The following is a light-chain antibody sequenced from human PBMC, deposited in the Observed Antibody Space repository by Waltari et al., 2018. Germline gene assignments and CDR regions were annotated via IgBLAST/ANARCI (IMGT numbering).Light chain of an antibody. CDR1: QGISNF. J-gene: IGKJ4*01. CDR2: NAF. Sequence: DIQLTQSPSFLSASVGARVTIPGRASQGISNFLARYQQKPGKAPKLLIYNAFTLQSGVPSRFSGTGSGTEFTLTISSLQPEDFASYYCQVVNNYPLSFGGGTKVEI. V-gene: IGKV1-9*01. CDR3: QVVNNYPLS.